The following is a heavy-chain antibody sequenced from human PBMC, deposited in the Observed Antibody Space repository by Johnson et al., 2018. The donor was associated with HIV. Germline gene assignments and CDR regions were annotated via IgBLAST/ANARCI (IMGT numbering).Heavy chain of an antibody. CDR1: GFTFSSFA. CDR3: ARDRGAFDI. CDR2: ISYDGSNK. J-gene: IGHJ3*02. Sequence: QVQLVESGGGVVRPGRSLRLSCAASGFTFSSFAMHWVRQAPGKGLEWVALISYDGSNKYYADSVKGRFTISRDNSKNTLYLQMNSLRAEDTAVYYCARDRGAFDIWGQGTMVTVSS. V-gene: IGHV3-30*04.